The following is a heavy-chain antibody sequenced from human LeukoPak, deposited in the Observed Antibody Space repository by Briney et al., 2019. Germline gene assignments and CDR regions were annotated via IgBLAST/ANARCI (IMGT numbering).Heavy chain of an antibody. CDR2: IKQDGSGK. J-gene: IGHJ4*02. D-gene: IGHD4-11*01. Sequence: PGGSLRLSCVASGFTFSSHWMNWVRQAPGKGPEWVANIKQDGSGKYYVDSVKGRFTISRDNAKKSLYLQMNSLRTEDTAVYYCARDSDYMDGVNFDYWGQGTPVTVSS. CDR1: GFTFSSHW. V-gene: IGHV3-7*01. CDR3: ARDSDYMDGVNFDY.